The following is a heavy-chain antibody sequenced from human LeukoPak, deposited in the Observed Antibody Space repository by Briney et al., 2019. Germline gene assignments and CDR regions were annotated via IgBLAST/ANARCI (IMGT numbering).Heavy chain of an antibody. CDR2: ISGSSSYI. CDR1: GFTFSSCS. V-gene: IGHV3-21*04. Sequence: GGSLRLSCAASGFTFSSCSMNWVRQAPGKGLEWVSSISGSSSYINYADSVKGRFTISRDNSKKTLSLQTNSLRAEDTAMYYCARGGSGYYWAFDCWGQGTLVTVSS. D-gene: IGHD3-22*01. J-gene: IGHJ4*02. CDR3: ARGGSGYYWAFDC.